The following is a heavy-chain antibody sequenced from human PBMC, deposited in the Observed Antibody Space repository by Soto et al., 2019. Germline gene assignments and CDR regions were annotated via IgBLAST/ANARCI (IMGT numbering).Heavy chain of an antibody. D-gene: IGHD6-13*01. CDR3: ERIAAAGTDFDY. CDR1: RGSISSSNW. Sequence: SETLSLTCALSRGSISSSNWWSWVRQPPGKGLEWIGEIYHSGSTNYNPSLKSRVTISVDKSKNQFSLKLSSVTAADTAVYYCERIAAAGTDFDYWGQGTLVTVSS. CDR2: IYHSGST. J-gene: IGHJ4*02. V-gene: IGHV4-4*02.